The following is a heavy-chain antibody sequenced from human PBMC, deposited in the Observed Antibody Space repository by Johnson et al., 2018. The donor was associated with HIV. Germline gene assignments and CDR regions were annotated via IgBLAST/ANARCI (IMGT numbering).Heavy chain of an antibody. Sequence: VQLVESGGGVVQPGESLRLSCAASGFTFSTSGMHWVRQAPGKGLVWVSRINSDGSSTSYADSVKGRFTISRDNAKNTLYLQMNSLRAEDTAVYYCARDPGDYDYVWGSYRYTENAFYIWGQGTMVTVSS. V-gene: IGHV3-74*01. CDR1: GFTFSTSG. CDR2: INSDGSST. D-gene: IGHD3-16*02. J-gene: IGHJ3*02. CDR3: ARDPGDYDYVWGSYRYTENAFYI.